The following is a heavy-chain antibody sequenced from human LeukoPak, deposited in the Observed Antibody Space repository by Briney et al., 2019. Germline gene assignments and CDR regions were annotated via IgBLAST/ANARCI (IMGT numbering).Heavy chain of an antibody. Sequence: GGSLRLSCAASGCTFDDYAMHWVRQAPGKGLEWVSSIIWNCGSIGYAQTLQGRFTISRDNSKNSLYLQMSSLRAEDTALYYCAKVRNKWEPLGVDAFDIWGQGTMVTVSS. CDR1: GCTFDDYA. CDR2: IIWNCGSI. D-gene: IGHD1-26*01. V-gene: IGHV3-9*01. CDR3: AKVRNKWEPLGVDAFDI. J-gene: IGHJ3*02.